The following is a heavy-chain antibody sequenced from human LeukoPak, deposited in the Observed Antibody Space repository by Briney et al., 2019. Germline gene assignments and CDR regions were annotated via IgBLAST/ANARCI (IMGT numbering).Heavy chain of an antibody. D-gene: IGHD5-12*01. CDR3: ARIRKIVADSPDY. J-gene: IGHJ4*02. Sequence: ASVKVSCKASGYTFTSYAMHWVRQAPGQRLEWMGWINAGNGNTKYSQKFQGRVTITADKSTSTAYMELSSLRSEDTAVYYCARIRKIVADSPDYWGQGTLVTVSS. CDR1: GYTFTSYA. CDR2: INAGNGNT. V-gene: IGHV1-3*01.